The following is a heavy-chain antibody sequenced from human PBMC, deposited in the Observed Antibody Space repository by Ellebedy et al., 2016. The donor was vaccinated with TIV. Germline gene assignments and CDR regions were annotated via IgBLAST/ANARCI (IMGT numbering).Heavy chain of an antibody. CDR1: GFTFSSYA. CDR2: IKHDGSEK. V-gene: IGHV3-7*01. CDR3: ASRITIVRGAIVLRYYDY. Sequence: GESLKISCAASGFTFSSYAMHWVRQAPGKGLEWVANIKHDGSEKYYVDSVKGRFTISRDNTKNSLYLQMNSLRAEDTAVYYCASRITIVRGAIVLRYYDYWGQGTLVTVSS. D-gene: IGHD3-10*01. J-gene: IGHJ4*02.